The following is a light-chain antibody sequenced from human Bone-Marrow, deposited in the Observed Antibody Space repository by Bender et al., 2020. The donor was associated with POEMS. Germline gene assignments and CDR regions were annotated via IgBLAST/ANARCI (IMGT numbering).Light chain of an antibody. CDR2: DVN. CDR1: SSDVGRYNY. V-gene: IGLV2-8*01. CDR3: SSYGGSGNVV. J-gene: IGLJ2*01. Sequence: QSALTQPPSASGSPGQSVTISCTGTSSDVGRYNYVSWYQQDPGKAPKLMIYDVNKRPSGVPDRFSGSKSGNTASLTVSGLQAEDEADYYCSSYGGSGNVVFGGGTKLTVL.